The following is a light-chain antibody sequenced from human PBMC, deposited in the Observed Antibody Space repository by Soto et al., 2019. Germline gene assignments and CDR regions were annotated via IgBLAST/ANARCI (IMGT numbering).Light chain of an antibody. Sequence: EIALTQSPGTLSLSPGERATLSCRASQSVSSSYLAWYQQKPGQAPRLLIYGASSRATGIPDRFSGSGPGTDFTLTISRLEPEGFAEYYCHQYESSPLTFGGGTKVEIK. J-gene: IGKJ4*01. CDR3: HQYESSPLT. CDR1: QSVSSSY. V-gene: IGKV3-20*01. CDR2: GAS.